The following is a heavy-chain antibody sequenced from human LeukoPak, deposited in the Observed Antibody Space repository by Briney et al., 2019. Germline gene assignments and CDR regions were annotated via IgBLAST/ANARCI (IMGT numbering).Heavy chain of an antibody. Sequence: GGSLRLSCAASGFTFSSYSMNWVRQAPGKGLVWVSRIKSGGSTTTYADFVKGRFTVSRDNAKNTLYLQMSSLRAEDTAMYFCARVGGRGSIGGDCWGQGTLVTVSS. CDR3: ARVGGRGSIGGDC. CDR2: IKSGGSTT. D-gene: IGHD3-10*01. J-gene: IGHJ4*02. V-gene: IGHV3-74*03. CDR1: GFTFSSYS.